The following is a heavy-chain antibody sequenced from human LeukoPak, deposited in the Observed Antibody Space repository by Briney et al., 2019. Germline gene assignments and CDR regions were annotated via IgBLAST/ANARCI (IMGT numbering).Heavy chain of an antibody. D-gene: IGHD1-1*01. CDR1: GASISNYY. Sequence: SETLSLTCTVSGASISNYYWSWIRQPPRKGLECIGYVSYSGRTNHNPSLKSPVTISADTSKNQFSLKLTSVTAADTAVYYCARHERGAENLDYWGQGTLVTVSS. CDR2: VSYSGRT. CDR3: ARHERGAENLDY. V-gene: IGHV4-59*08. J-gene: IGHJ4*02.